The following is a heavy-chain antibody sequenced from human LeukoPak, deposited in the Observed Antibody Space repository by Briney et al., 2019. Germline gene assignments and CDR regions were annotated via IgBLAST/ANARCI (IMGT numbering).Heavy chain of an antibody. J-gene: IGHJ4*02. D-gene: IGHD3-10*01. CDR1: GFTFSSYV. V-gene: IGHV3-30*04. CDR2: ISYDGSNE. Sequence: GRSLRLSCAASGFTFSSYVMHWVRQAPGKGLEWVAIISYDGSNEYYADSVKGRFTISRDNAKNSLYLQMNSLRAEDTAVYYCARSPETYYYGSGSYDDYWGQGTLVTVSS. CDR3: ARSPETYYYGSGSYDDY.